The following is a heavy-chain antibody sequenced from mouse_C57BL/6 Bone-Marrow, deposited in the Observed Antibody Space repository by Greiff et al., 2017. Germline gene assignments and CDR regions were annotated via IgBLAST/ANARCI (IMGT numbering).Heavy chain of an antibody. V-gene: IGHV5-17*01. J-gene: IGHJ3*01. Sequence: EVKLVESGGGLVKPGGSLKLSCAASGFTFSDYGMHWVRQAPETGLEWVAYISSGSSTIYYADTVKGRVTISRDNAKNTLFLQMTSLRSEDTAMYYCARLFSYWGQGTLVTVSA. CDR1: GFTFSDYG. CDR2: ISSGSSTI. CDR3: ARLFSY.